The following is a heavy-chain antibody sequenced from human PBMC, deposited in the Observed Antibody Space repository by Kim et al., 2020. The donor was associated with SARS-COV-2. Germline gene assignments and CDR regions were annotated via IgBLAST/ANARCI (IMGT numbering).Heavy chain of an antibody. V-gene: IGHV3-23*01. CDR1: GFNINNYA. D-gene: IGHD5-12*01. CDR2: ISYPGHGDTA. Sequence: GGSLRLSCAASGFNINNYAMSWVRQAPGKGLEWVSTISYPGHGDTAYYADSVKGRFTISRDYSKNTLYLQMNSLRPEDTAVYYCAKEKWATITQFDYWGQGTLVTVSS. J-gene: IGHJ4*02. CDR3: AKEKWATITQFDY.